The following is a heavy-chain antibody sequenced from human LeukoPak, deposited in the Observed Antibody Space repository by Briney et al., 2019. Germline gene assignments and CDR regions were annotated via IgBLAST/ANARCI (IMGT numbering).Heavy chain of an antibody. V-gene: IGHV3-23*01. CDR3: AKDYGDYPGMDV. D-gene: IGHD4-17*01. CDR1: GFTFSSYA. Sequence: GGSLRLSCAASGFTFSSYAMSWVRQAPGKGLEWVSAISGSGGSTYYADSVKGRLTISRDNSKNTLYLQMNSLRAEDTAVYYCAKDYGDYPGMDVWGQGTTVTVSS. J-gene: IGHJ6*02. CDR2: ISGSGGST.